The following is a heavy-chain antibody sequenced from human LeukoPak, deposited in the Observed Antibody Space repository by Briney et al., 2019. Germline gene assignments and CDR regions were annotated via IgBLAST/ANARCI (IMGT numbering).Heavy chain of an antibody. J-gene: IGHJ6*03. CDR3: ARGATFRGTYYMDV. CDR2: NDYSGST. CDR1: GGPISTHY. V-gene: IGHV4-59*11. D-gene: IGHD3-10*01. Sequence: SETLSLTCIVSGGPISTHYWSWSRQPPGKGLEWIGYNDYSGSTNYNPSLKSRVTILVDTSKNQFSLKLNSVTAADTAVYYCARGATFRGTYYMDVRGKGTTVTVSS.